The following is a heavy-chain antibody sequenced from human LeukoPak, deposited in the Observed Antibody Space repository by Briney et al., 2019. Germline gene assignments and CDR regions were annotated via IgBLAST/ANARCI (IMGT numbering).Heavy chain of an antibody. D-gene: IGHD3-10*01. J-gene: IGHJ6*02. Sequence: GGSLRLSCAASGFTFSNYNSYWVRQAPGKGLEWVSSISSTSSYIYYADSMKGRFTISRDNAKNSLYLQMNSLRAEDTAVYYCARALWSGPVYYGMDVWGQGTTVTVSS. V-gene: IGHV3-21*01. CDR3: ARALWSGPVYYGMDV. CDR2: ISSTSSYI. CDR1: GFTFSNYN.